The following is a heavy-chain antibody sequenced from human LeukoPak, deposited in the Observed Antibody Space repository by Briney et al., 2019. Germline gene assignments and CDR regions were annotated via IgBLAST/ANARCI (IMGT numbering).Heavy chain of an antibody. CDR2: INRDGSEQ. Sequence: GGSLRLSCAVSGFTFSSYWMTWARHIPGKGLEWLANINRDGSEQHYVESVKGRFTISRDNGRNSLYLQMDSLRVDDTAVYYCAKVGAWELQRVFENWGQGTLVTVSS. D-gene: IGHD1-26*01. J-gene: IGHJ4*02. V-gene: IGHV3-7*01. CDR3: AKVGAWELQRVFEN. CDR1: GFTFSSYW.